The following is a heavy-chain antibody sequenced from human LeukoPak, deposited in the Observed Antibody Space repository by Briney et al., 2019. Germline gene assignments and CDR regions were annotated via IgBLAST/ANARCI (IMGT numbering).Heavy chain of an antibody. CDR2: ISGSGGST. D-gene: IGHD3-10*01. CDR1: GFTFSSYA. J-gene: IGHJ4*02. V-gene: IGHV3-23*01. CDR3: AKVKVRLLWFGESDLYYFDY. Sequence: PGGSLRLSCAASGFTFSSYAMSWVRQAPGKGLEWVSAISGSGGSTYYADSVKGRFTISRDNSKNTLYLQMNSLRAEDTAVYYCAKVKVRLLWFGESDLYYFDYWGQGTLVTVSS.